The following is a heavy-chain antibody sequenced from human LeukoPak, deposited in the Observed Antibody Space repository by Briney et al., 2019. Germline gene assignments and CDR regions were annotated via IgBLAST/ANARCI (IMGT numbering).Heavy chain of an antibody. J-gene: IGHJ6*02. D-gene: IGHD6-13*01. CDR1: GFIFSSAW. V-gene: IGHV3-15*01. Sequence: GGSLRLSCAASGFIFSSAWMSWVRQAPGKGLEWVGHIKTKTDGWTTDYAAPVKGRFTISRDDSRNTVYLQMNSLKTEDTAVYYCTRSSSRPKYYYGMDVWGQGTTVTVSS. CDR3: TRSSSRPKYYYGMDV. CDR2: IKTKTDGWTT.